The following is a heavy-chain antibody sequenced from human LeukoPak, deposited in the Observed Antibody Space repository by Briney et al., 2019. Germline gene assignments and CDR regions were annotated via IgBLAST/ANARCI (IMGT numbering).Heavy chain of an antibody. CDR2: VNQDGDGR. V-gene: IGHV3-7*01. J-gene: IGHJ4*02. CDR1: GFTFSSYT. Sequence: PGGSLRLSCAASGFTFSSYTMHWIRQAPGKGLEWVANVNQDGDGRHYVDSLRGRFTISRDNAKASLYLQMHSLRVENTAVYYCARWNPGHGSDWRIDYWGQGILVTVSS. D-gene: IGHD6-19*01. CDR3: ARWNPGHGSDWRIDY.